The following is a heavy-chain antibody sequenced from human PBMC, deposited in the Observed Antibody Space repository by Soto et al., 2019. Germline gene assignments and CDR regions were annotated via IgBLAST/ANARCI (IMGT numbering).Heavy chain of an antibody. CDR3: ARSQRITIFGVVIIQPKSPYYMDV. J-gene: IGHJ6*03. Sequence: SETLSLTCAVYGWSFSGYYWSWIRQPPGKGLEWIGEINHSGSTNYNPSLKSRVTISVDTSKNQFSLKLSSVTAADTAVYYCARSQRITIFGVVIIQPKSPYYMDVWGKGTTVTVSS. CDR1: GWSFSGYY. D-gene: IGHD3-3*01. V-gene: IGHV4-34*01. CDR2: INHSGST.